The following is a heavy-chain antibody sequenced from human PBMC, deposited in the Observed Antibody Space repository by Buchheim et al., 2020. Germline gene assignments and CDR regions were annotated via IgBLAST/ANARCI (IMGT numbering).Heavy chain of an antibody. V-gene: IGHV3-30*18. Sequence: QVQLVESGGGVVQPGRSLRLSCAASGFTFSSYGMHWVRQAPGKGLEWVAVISYDGSNKYYADSVTGRFTISRDNSNNTLYLQMNSLRAEDTAVYYCAKSSGYHFDYWGQGTL. J-gene: IGHJ4*02. D-gene: IGHD6-25*01. CDR2: ISYDGSNK. CDR1: GFTFSSYG. CDR3: AKSSGYHFDY.